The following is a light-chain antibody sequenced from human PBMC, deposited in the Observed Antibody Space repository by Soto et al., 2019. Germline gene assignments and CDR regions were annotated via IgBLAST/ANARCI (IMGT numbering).Light chain of an antibody. CDR3: QQHGTSPIT. CDR1: QSVSSN. J-gene: IGKJ5*01. Sequence: EIVMTQSPATLSVSPGERATLSCRASQSVSSNLAWHQQKPGQTPRLFVYGASSRATGIPDRFSGSGSGTDFTLTISRLEPEDFAVYYCQQHGTSPITFGQGTRLEIK. CDR2: GAS. V-gene: IGKV3-20*01.